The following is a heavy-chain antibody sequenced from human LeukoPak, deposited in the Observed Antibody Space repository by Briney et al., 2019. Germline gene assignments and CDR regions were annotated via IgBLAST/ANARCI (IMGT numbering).Heavy chain of an antibody. Sequence: SETLSLTCTVSGGSISSSSYYWGWIRQPPGKGLEWIGTIYYNGITYHHPSLSSRITISVDTSRNQFSLTLRSVTATDTAVYYCASSSSWYRFDYWGQGALVTVSS. CDR3: ASSSSWYRFDY. J-gene: IGHJ4*02. V-gene: IGHV4-39*01. CDR1: GGSISSSSYY. CDR2: IYYNGIT. D-gene: IGHD6-13*01.